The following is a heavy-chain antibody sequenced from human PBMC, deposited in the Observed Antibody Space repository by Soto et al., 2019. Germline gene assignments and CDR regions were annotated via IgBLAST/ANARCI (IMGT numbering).Heavy chain of an antibody. J-gene: IGHJ4*02. V-gene: IGHV4-59*08. Sequence: SETLSLTSTFSGCSISSYYWSWIRQPPGKGLEWIGYIYYSGSTNYNPSLKSRVTISVDTSKNQFSLKLSSVTAADTAVYYCARRYGPGFDYWGQGTLVTVSS. CDR3: ARRYGPGFDY. D-gene: IGHD4-17*01. CDR1: GCSISSYY. CDR2: IYYSGST.